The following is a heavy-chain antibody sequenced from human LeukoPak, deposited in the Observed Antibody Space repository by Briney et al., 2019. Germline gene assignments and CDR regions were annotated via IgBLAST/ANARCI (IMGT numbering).Heavy chain of an antibody. J-gene: IGHJ6*02. CDR2: IFGNGGST. V-gene: IGHV3-23*01. CDR1: GFTFSAYA. D-gene: IGHD2-15*01. Sequence: GGSLRLSCAASGFTFSAYAMSWVRQAPGKGLEWVSSIFGNGGSTHYADSVKGRFTISRDNSKNTLFLQMNSLRAADTAVYYCAKAGGNTAYYYGMDVWGQGTTVTVSS. CDR3: AKAGGNTAYYYGMDV.